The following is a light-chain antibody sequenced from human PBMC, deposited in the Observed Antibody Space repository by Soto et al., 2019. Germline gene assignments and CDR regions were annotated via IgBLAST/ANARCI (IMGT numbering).Light chain of an antibody. CDR1: QSLTSN. CDR2: GAS. CDR3: QQYDKWPRT. J-gene: IGKJ1*01. V-gene: IGKV3-15*01. Sequence: EIVMTQSPATLSVSPGERVTLSCRASQSLTSNLAWYQHKPGQSPRLLIYGASARATGIPARFSGGGFGAEYTLTISSLQSEDFAVYYCQQYDKWPRTFGQGTKVDIK.